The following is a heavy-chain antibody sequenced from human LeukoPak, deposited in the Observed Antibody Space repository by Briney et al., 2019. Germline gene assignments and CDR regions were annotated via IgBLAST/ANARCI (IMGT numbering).Heavy chain of an antibody. Sequence: PVGSLRLSCAAPGFMFHDYAIHWVRQAPGKGLEWVSLISGDGGSTFYADSVKGRFTISRDNSKSSLYLQMNSLRSDDTALYYCARESESSSWYDYWGQGTLVTVSS. D-gene: IGHD6-19*01. J-gene: IGHJ4*02. CDR2: ISGDGGST. V-gene: IGHV3-43*02. CDR1: GFMFHDYA. CDR3: ARESESSSWYDY.